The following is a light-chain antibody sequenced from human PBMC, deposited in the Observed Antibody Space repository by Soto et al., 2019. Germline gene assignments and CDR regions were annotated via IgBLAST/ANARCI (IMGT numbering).Light chain of an antibody. CDR2: GAS. V-gene: IGKV3-20*01. CDR3: QQYDRTPQFT. J-gene: IGKJ3*01. CDR1: QTISNSY. Sequence: EIVLTQSPGTLSLSPGERATLSCRAIQTISNSYLAWYQQKPGQAPRLLIYGASSRAISIPDRFSDSGSETDFSRTICRLEHGDFGMYYCQQYDRTPQFTFGPGTKVDIK.